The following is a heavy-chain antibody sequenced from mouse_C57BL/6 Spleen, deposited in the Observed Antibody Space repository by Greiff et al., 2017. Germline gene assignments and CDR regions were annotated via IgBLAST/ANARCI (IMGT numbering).Heavy chain of an antibody. CDR2: IYPGNSDT. CDR3: TRGEWLLPFDY. Sequence: EVQLQQSGTVLARPGASVKMSCKTSGYTFTSYWMHWVKQRPGQGLEWIGAIYPGNSDTSYNQKFKGKAKLTAVTSASTAYMELSSLTNEDSAVYYCTRGEWLLPFDYWGQGTTLTVSS. V-gene: IGHV1-5*01. J-gene: IGHJ2*01. D-gene: IGHD2-3*01. CDR1: GYTFTSYW.